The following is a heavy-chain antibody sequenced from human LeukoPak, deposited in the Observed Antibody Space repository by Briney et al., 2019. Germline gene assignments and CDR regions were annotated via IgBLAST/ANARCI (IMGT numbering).Heavy chain of an antibody. Sequence: GGNLRLSCAASGFTFSSYGMSWVRQAPGKGLEWVAFIRHDGSNKYYADSVKGRFTISRDNSKNTLYLQMNSLRAGDTAVYYCAKGSKLVVITRDHYMAVWGKGTTVTISS. J-gene: IGHJ6*03. D-gene: IGHD3-22*01. V-gene: IGHV3-30*02. CDR2: IRHDGSNK. CDR3: AKGSKLVVITRDHYMAV. CDR1: GFTFSSYG.